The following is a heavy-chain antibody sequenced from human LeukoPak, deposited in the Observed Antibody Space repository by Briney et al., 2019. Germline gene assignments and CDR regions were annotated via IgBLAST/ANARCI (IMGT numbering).Heavy chain of an antibody. D-gene: IGHD1-26*01. Sequence: GGSLRLSCAASGFTFSSYWMSWVRQAPGKGLEWVANINKDGGEKYYVDSVKSRFTISRDNAKNSLYLQMNSLRADDTAVYYCVKDSPPRYSGSPPAYWGQGTLVTVSS. J-gene: IGHJ4*02. CDR3: VKDSPPRYSGSPPAY. CDR1: GFTFSSYW. CDR2: INKDGGEK. V-gene: IGHV3-7*03.